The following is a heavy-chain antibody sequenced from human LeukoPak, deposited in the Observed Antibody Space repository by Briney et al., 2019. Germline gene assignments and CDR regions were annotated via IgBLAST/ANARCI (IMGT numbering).Heavy chain of an antibody. V-gene: IGHV1-69*05. D-gene: IGHD3-22*01. Sequence: SSVKVSCKASGGTFSSYAISWVRQAPGQGLEWMGGIIPIFGTANYAQKFQGRVTITTDESTSTAYMELSSLRSEDTAVYYCASNEGHYYDSSGYYSFDYWGQGTLVTVSS. CDR1: GGTFSSYA. CDR2: IIPIFGTA. J-gene: IGHJ4*02. CDR3: ASNEGHYYDSSGYYSFDY.